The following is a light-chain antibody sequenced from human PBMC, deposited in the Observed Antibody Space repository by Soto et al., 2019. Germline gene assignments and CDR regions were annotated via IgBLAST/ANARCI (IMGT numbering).Light chain of an antibody. CDR2: DTS. J-gene: IGKJ5*01. CDR1: QSVSSSY. Sequence: EIVLTQSPGTLSLSPGEGATLSCGASQSVSSSYVAWYQHKPGLAPRLLIHDTSNRATGIPARFSGSGSGTDFTLTISSLEPEDFAVYYCQQRSNWPRTFGQGTRLEIK. V-gene: IGKV3-11*01. CDR3: QQRSNWPRT.